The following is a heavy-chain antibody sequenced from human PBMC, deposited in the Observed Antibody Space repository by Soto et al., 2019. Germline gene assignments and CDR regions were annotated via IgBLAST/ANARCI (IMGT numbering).Heavy chain of an antibody. J-gene: IGHJ4*02. V-gene: IGHV4-59*01. Sequence: SETLSLTCTVSGGSISSYYWSWIRQPPGKGLEWIGYIYYSGSTNYNPSLKSRVTISVDTSKNQFSLELSSVTAADTAVYYCARGQFRWLQFLWGQGTLVTVSS. CDR2: IYYSGST. CDR3: ARGQFRWLQFL. CDR1: GGSISSYY. D-gene: IGHD4-4*01.